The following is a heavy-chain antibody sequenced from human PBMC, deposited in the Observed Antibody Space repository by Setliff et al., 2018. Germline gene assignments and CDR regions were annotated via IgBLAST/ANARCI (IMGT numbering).Heavy chain of an antibody. Sequence: KPSETLSLTCTVSGGSISSGDYYWSWIRQPPGKGLEWIGYIYYSGSTYYNSSLKSRVTISMDTSKNQFSLRVSSVTAADTAVYYCARATRNNFDYWGQGTLVTVSS. J-gene: IGHJ4*02. CDR3: ARATRNNFDY. CDR2: IYYSGST. CDR1: GGSISSGDYY. V-gene: IGHV4-30-4*08.